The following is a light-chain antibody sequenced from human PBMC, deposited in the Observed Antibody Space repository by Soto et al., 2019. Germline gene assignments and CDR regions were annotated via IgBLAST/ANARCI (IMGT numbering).Light chain of an antibody. V-gene: IGKV3-20*01. CDR3: QQYGSSGT. CDR1: QSVRSDY. J-gene: IGKJ1*01. CDR2: GVS. Sequence: EIVLTQSPDTLSLSPGQRATLSCRASQSVRSDYFAWYQQKPGQAPRVIIFGVSTRATGVPDRFSGSGSGTDFTLTISRLEPEDFAVYYCQQYGSSGTFGQGTKV.